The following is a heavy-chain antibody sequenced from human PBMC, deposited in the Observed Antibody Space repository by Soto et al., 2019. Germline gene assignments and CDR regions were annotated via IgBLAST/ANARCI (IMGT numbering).Heavy chain of an antibody. J-gene: IGHJ4*02. Sequence: PGGSLILSCAASGFTFSSYSMNWVRQAPGKGLEWVSYISSSSSTIYYADSVKGRFTISRDNAKNSLYLQMNSLRDEDTAVYYCARGFRDFRSRPYFDYWGQGNPVTVSS. CDR3: ARGFRDFRSRPYFDY. CDR1: GFTFSSYS. D-gene: IGHD3-3*01. CDR2: ISSSSSTI. V-gene: IGHV3-48*02.